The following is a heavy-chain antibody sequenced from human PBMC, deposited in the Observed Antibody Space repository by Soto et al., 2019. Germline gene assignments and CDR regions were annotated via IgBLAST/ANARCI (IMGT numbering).Heavy chain of an antibody. V-gene: IGHV1-58*02. CDR1: GFTFFTSA. Sequence: ASVKVSCKASGFTFFTSAIQWVRQARGQRLEWMGWIVVGSGNTNYAQKFQERVTITRDMSTNTAYMELTSLRSEDTAVYYCAADTYCGGDCYFEHWGQGTMVTVSS. CDR2: IVVGSGNT. D-gene: IGHD2-21*02. J-gene: IGHJ4*02. CDR3: AADTYCGGDCYFEH.